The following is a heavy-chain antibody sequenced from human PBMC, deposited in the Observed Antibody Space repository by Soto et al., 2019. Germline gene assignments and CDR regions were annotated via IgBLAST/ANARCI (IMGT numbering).Heavy chain of an antibody. V-gene: IGHV4-4*02. J-gene: IGHJ3*02. CDR3: ARVVRLDISSPPNPTQAFDI. CDR1: GGSISTSNW. CDR2: IYDSGST. D-gene: IGHD2-2*03. Sequence: SQTLSLTCAVSGGSISTSNWWCWVRLPQGKRLEWIGEIYDSGSTTYNPSLGCRVSISVEKPKTRFSLRLSSVPAAGTAVYSSARVVRLDISSPPNPTQAFDIWGRGSMLAVSS.